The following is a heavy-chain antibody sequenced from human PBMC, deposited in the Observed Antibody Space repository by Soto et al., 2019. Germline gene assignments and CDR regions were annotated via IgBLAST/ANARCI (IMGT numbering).Heavy chain of an antibody. V-gene: IGHV1-69*02. D-gene: IGHD2-15*01. CDR3: ASHFTGVLVLGTSPPGGDNYGWDV. CDR1: GGTFSRYT. Sequence: QVQLVQSGAEVKKPGSSVKVSCKASGGTFSRYTFTWVRQAPGQGLEWMGRIIPIVDIPNYAQNFQGRVTITADKSTSTGSMELSSLTSDDTAVYYCASHFTGVLVLGTSPPGGDNYGWDVWGQGTTVSVS. J-gene: IGHJ6*02. CDR2: IIPIVDIP.